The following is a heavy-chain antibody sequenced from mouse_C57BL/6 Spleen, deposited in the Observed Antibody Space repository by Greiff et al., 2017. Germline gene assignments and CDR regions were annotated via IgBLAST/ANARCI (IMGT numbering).Heavy chain of an antibody. CDR3: ARKYYCSSLFGMGY. V-gene: IGHV5-17*01. D-gene: IGHD1-1*01. CDR2: ISSGSSTI. CDR1: GFTFSDYG. J-gene: IGHJ4*01. Sequence: VQLKESGGGLVKPGGSLKLSCAASGFTFSDYGMHWVRQAPEKRLEWVAYISSGSSTIYYPDTVKGRFTISRDNAKNTLFLQMTSLRSEDTAMYYCARKYYCSSLFGMGYWGQGTLATVSA.